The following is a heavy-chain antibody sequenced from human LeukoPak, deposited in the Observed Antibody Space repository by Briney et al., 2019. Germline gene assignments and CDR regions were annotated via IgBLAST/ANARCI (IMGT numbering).Heavy chain of an antibody. CDR2: INSDGSST. CDR1: GFTFSSSW. Sequence: GGSLRLSCAASGFTFSSSWMHWVRQAPGKGLVWVSRINSDGSSTTYADSVKGRFTISRDNAKNTLYLQMNSLRAEDTAVYYCARVAYSSSWFVDYWGQGTLVTVSS. V-gene: IGHV3-74*01. D-gene: IGHD6-13*01. J-gene: IGHJ4*02. CDR3: ARVAYSSSWFVDY.